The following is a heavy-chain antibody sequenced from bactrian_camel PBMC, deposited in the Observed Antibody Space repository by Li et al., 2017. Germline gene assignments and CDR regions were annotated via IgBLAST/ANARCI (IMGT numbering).Heavy chain of an antibody. J-gene: IGHJ4*01. CDR3: ASDRGEFFPYGTSWHY. V-gene: IGHV3S31*01. Sequence: VQLVESGGRLVQPGGTLTLSCRGSNFNFRENAMMWLRQAPGKGLEWVAGVNGYGKTIYYADSVKGRFTISRDNAKSTLYLQLNSLRIEDTAMYYCASDRGEFFPYGTSWHYWGQGTQVTVS. CDR2: VNGYGKTI. D-gene: IGHD6*01. CDR1: NFNFRENA.